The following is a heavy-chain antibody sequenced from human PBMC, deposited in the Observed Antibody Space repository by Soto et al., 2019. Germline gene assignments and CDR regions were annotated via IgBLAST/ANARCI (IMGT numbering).Heavy chain of an antibody. CDR3: AKGRIAAAGKDWYVDL. CDR1: GFTFSSYA. J-gene: IGHJ2*01. D-gene: IGHD6-13*01. V-gene: IGHV3-23*01. CDR2: ISGSGGST. Sequence: EVQLLESGGGLVQPGGSLRLSCAASGFTFSSYAMSWVRQAPGKGLEWVSAISGSGGSTYYADSGKGRFTISRDNTKNTLYLQMNSLRAEDTAVYYCAKGRIAAAGKDWYVDLWGRGTLVTVSS.